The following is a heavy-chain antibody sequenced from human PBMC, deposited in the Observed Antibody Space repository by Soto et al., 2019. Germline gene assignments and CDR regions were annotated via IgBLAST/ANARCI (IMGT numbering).Heavy chain of an antibody. CDR2: ISGSGGST. Sequence: VGSLRLSCAASGFTFSSYAMSWVRQAPGKGLEWVSAISGSGGSTYYADSVKGRFTISRDNSKNTLYLQMNSLRAEDTAVYYRAKDMIAARDYYYYGMDVWGQGTTVTVSS. V-gene: IGHV3-23*01. CDR3: AKDMIAARDYYYYGMDV. J-gene: IGHJ6*02. CDR1: GFTFSSYA. D-gene: IGHD6-6*01.